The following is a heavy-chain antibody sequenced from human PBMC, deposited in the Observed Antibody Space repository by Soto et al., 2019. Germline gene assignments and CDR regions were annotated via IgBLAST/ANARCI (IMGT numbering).Heavy chain of an antibody. CDR2: IYYSGST. J-gene: IGHJ6*02. Sequence: SETLSLTCSVSGGSISSSSYYWVWIRQPPGKGLEWIGSIYYSGSTYYNPSLKSRVTISVDTSKNQFSLKLSSVTAADTAVYYCARQVSRSTIFGVVTDYYYGMDVWGQGTTVTVSS. CDR1: GGSISSSSYY. CDR3: ARQVSRSTIFGVVTDYYYGMDV. D-gene: IGHD3-3*01. V-gene: IGHV4-39*01.